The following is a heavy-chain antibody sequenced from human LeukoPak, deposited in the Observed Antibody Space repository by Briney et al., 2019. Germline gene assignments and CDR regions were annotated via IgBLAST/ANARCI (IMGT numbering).Heavy chain of an antibody. CDR3: AREKSAWDAPDAFGL. CDR2: INSDGSST. V-gene: IGHV3-74*01. CDR1: EFTFSNHW. J-gene: IGHJ3*01. D-gene: IGHD1-26*01. Sequence: GGSLRLSCADSEFTFSNHWMHWVRQVPGKGLVWVSRINSDGSSTSYADSVKGRFTIPRDNAKNTLYLQMNSLRAEDTAVYYCAREKSAWDAPDAFGLWGQGTMVTVSS.